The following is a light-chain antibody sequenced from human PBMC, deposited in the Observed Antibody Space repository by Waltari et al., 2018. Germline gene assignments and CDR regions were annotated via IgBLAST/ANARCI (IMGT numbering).Light chain of an antibody. CDR1: QSISSY. CDR2: AAS. CDR3: QQSYSTPYT. J-gene: IGKJ2*01. V-gene: IGKV1-39*01. Sequence: IQITQSPSSLSASVRARVTITCRASQSISSYLNWYQQKPGKAPKLLIYAASSLQSGVPSRFSGSGSGTDFTLTISSLQPEDFATYYCQQSYSTPYTFGQGTKLEIK.